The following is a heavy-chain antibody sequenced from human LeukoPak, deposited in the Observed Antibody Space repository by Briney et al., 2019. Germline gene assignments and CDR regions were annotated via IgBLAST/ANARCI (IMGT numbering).Heavy chain of an antibody. D-gene: IGHD2-15*01. V-gene: IGHV1-46*01. CDR1: GYTFTSYY. CDR2: INPSGGST. CDR3: ARGYCSGGSCLTDYGMDV. J-gene: IGHJ6*04. Sequence: ASVKVSCKASGYTFTSYYMHWVRQAPGQGLEWMGIINPSGGSTSYAQKLQGRVTMTRDTSTSTVYMELSSLRSEDTAVYYCARGYCSGGSCLTDYGMDVWGKGTTVTVSS.